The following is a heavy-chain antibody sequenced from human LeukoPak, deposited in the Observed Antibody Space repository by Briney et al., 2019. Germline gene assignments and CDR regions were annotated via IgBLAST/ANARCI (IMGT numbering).Heavy chain of an antibody. D-gene: IGHD3-9*01. Sequence: PGGSLRLSCAASGFTFSSYAMHWVRQAPGKGLEWVAVISHDGSNKYYADSVKGRFTISRDNSKNTLYLQMNSLRAEDTAVYYCARGTDILTGYYSVSYFDYWGQGTLVTVSS. J-gene: IGHJ4*02. CDR2: ISHDGSNK. CDR1: GFTFSSYA. CDR3: ARGTDILTGYYSVSYFDY. V-gene: IGHV3-30*04.